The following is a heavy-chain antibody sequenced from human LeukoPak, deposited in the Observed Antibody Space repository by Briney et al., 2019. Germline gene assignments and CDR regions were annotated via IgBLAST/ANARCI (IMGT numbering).Heavy chain of an antibody. Sequence: SQTLSLTCTVSVGSISSGDYYWSWIRQPPGKGLEWIGYIYYSGSTYYNPSLKSRVTISVDTSKNQFPLKLSSVTATDTAVYYCASGKSGYWGQGTLVTVSS. D-gene: IGHD6-25*01. CDR1: VGSISSGDYY. CDR2: IYYSGST. CDR3: ASGKSGY. V-gene: IGHV4-30-4*08. J-gene: IGHJ4*02.